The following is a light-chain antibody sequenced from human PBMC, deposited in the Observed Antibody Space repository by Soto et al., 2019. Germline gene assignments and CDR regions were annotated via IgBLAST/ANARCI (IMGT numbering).Light chain of an antibody. CDR1: QSVSRY. CDR3: QQSYITPPIT. CDR2: AAS. V-gene: IGKV1-39*01. J-gene: IGKJ5*01. Sequence: DVQMTQSPSSLSALVGDRGTIPCRASQSVSRYLNWYQHKPGKAPKLLINAASNLRSGVPSRFSGSGSGTDFTLTIDGLQPEDFAVYYCQQSYITPPITFGQGTRLEIK.